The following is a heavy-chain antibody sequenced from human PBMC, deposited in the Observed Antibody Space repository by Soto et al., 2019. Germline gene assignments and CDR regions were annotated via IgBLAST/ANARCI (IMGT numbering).Heavy chain of an antibody. V-gene: IGHV3-48*02. CDR2: ISSSSSTI. CDR1: GFTFSSYS. CDR3: ASIWFGEPTWMDV. J-gene: IGHJ6*02. Sequence: GGSMRLSCAASGFTFSSYSMNWVRQAPGKGLEWVSYISSSSSTIYYADSVKGRFTISRDNAKNSLYLQMNSLRDEDTAVYYCASIWFGEPTWMDVWGQGTTVTVSS. D-gene: IGHD3-10*01.